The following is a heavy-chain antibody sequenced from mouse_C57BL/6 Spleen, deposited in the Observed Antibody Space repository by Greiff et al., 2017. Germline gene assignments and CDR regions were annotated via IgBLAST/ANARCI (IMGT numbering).Heavy chain of an antibody. D-gene: IGHD2-5*01. CDR3: AGDSNYPYYAVDY. Sequence: QVQLKESGAELARPGASVKLSCKASGYTFTSYGISWVKQRTGQGLEWIGEIYPRSGNTYYNEKFKGKATLTADKSSSTAYMRLRSLTSEDSAVYGCAGDSNYPYYAVDYWGQGTSVTVSS. J-gene: IGHJ4*01. CDR1: GYTFTSYG. V-gene: IGHV1-81*01. CDR2: IYPRSGNT.